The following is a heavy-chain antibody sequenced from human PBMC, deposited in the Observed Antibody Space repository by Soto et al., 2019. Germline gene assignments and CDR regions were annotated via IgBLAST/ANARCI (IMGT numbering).Heavy chain of an antibody. CDR1: GDSITSDDYY. J-gene: IGHJ6*02. Sequence: QVQLQESGPGLLRPSQTLSLTCTVSGDSITSDDYYWTWIRQPPGKGLEWLGHIYYTGSTSYNPSLESRGSIALDTSKNQFSLRARSVTSADTAVYYCARASVQIINSSRAMDVWGHGTSIIVSS. D-gene: IGHD3-10*01. CDR2: IYYTGST. V-gene: IGHV4-30-4*01. CDR3: ARASVQIINSSRAMDV.